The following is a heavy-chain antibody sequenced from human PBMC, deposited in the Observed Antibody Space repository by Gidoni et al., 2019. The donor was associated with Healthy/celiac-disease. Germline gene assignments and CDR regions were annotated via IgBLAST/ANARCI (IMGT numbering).Heavy chain of an antibody. J-gene: IGHJ5*02. V-gene: IGHV1-8*01. CDR1: GSTFTSYA. D-gene: IGHD2-15*01. CDR3: ARAHPDCSGGSCTNWFDP. Sequence: QVQLVQSGAEVTKPGASVKVSCKASGSTFTSYAINWVRQATGQGLEWMGWMNPNSGNTGYAQKFQGRVTMTRNTSISTAYMELSSLRSEDTAVYYCARAHPDCSGGSCTNWFDPWGQGTLVTVSS. CDR2: MNPNSGNT.